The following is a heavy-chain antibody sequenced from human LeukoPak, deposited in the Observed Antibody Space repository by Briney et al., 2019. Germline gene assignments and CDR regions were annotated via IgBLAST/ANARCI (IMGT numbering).Heavy chain of an antibody. CDR3: AREPGTKFWRWYFDL. CDR2: IYHSGST. CDR1: GYSISSGYY. J-gene: IGHJ2*01. Sequence: SETLSLTCTVSGYSISSGYYWGWIRQPPGKGLEWIGSIYHSGSTYYNPSLKSRVTISVDTSKNQFSLKLSSVTAADTAVYYCAREPGTKFWRWYFDLWGRGTLVTVSS. D-gene: IGHD1-1*01. V-gene: IGHV4-38-2*02.